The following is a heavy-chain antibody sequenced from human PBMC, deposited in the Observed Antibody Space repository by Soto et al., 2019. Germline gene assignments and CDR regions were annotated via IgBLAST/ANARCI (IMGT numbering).Heavy chain of an antibody. J-gene: IGHJ5*02. V-gene: IGHV3-33*01. CDR2: IWYDGSNK. CDR1: GFTFSSYG. D-gene: IGHD6-19*01. CDR3: ARDSLDSSGWFMFDP. Sequence: PGGSLRLSCAASGFTFSSYGMHWVRQAPGKGLEWVAVIWYDGSNKYYADSVKGRFTISRDNSKNTLYLQMNSLRAEDTAVYYCARDSLDSSGWFMFDPWGQGTLVTVSS.